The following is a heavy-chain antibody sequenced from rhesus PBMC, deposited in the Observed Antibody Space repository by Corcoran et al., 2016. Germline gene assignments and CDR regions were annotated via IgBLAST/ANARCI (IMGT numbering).Heavy chain of an antibody. D-gene: IGHD1-20*01. CDR1: GYTFTNYY. J-gene: IGHJ4*01. CDR3: TRGGRNSNYIDY. Sequence: QVQLVQSGAELKQPGASVKPSCKASGYTFTNYYLHWLRQSPGQGLEWIGPLSPYNCHQGYAQNFQGSVTITTDTSTSTGYMELSSLRSEDTAVYYCTRGGRNSNYIDYWGQGVLVTVSS. CDR2: LSPYNCHQ. V-gene: IGHV1-1*01.